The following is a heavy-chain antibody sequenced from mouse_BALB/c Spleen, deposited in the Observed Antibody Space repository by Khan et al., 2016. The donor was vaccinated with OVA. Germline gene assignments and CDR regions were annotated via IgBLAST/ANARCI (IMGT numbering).Heavy chain of an antibody. CDR2: ISYSGST. J-gene: IGHJ4*01. D-gene: IGHD1-1*01. V-gene: IGHV3-2*02. CDR3: ARGNYYGYALDY. Sequence: EVQLQESGPGLVKPSQSLSLTCTVNGYSITSNYAWNWIRQFPGNKLEWMGYISYSGSTNYNPPLKSRLSITRDTSKKQFFLLLHSVTTEDSATYYCARGNYYGYALDYWGQGTSVTVSS. CDR1: GYSITSNYA.